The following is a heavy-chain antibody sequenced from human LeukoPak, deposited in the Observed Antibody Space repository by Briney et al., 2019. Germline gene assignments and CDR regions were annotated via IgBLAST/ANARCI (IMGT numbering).Heavy chain of an antibody. CDR1: GYTFTSYD. Sequence: GASVKVSCKASGYTFTSYDINWVRQATGQRLEWMGWMNPNSGNTGYAQKFQGRVTITRNTSISTAYMELSSLRSEDTAVYYCARGAYYDFWSGYPNWFDPWGQGTLVTVSS. V-gene: IGHV1-8*03. D-gene: IGHD3-3*01. J-gene: IGHJ5*02. CDR3: ARGAYYDFWSGYPNWFDP. CDR2: MNPNSGNT.